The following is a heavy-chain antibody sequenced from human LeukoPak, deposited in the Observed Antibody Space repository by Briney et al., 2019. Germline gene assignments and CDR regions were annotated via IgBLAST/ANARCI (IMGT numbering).Heavy chain of an antibody. CDR3: AKDQSGCSGGSCYSSFAY. CDR1: GFTFRSYA. J-gene: IGHJ4*02. Sequence: GGSLRLSCAASGFTFRSYAMSWVRQAPGKGLEWVSALSGSGGSTSYADSVKGRFTISRDNSNNTLYLQMNSLRAEDTAVYYCAKDQSGCSGGSCYSSFAYWGQGTLVTVPS. D-gene: IGHD2-15*01. CDR2: LSGSGGST. V-gene: IGHV3-23*01.